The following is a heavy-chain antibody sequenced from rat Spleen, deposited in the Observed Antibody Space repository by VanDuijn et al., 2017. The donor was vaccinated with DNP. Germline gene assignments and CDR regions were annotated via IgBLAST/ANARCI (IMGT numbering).Heavy chain of an antibody. CDR3: ARGLNYGGYIYSWYFDF. Sequence: EVQLQESGPGLVTPSQSLSLTCSVTGYSITSNYWGWIRKFPGNKMEWMGYINYSGTTAYNPSLRSRISITRETSKNQFFLQLNSVTTEDTATYYCARGLNYGGYIYSWYFDFWGPGTMVTVSS. CDR1: GYSITSNY. J-gene: IGHJ1*01. D-gene: IGHD1-11*01. V-gene: IGHV3-1*01. CDR2: INYSGTT.